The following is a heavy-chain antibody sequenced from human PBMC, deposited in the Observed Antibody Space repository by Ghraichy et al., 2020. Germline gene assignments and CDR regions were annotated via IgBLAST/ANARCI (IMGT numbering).Heavy chain of an antibody. CDR3: AKDPSSSWYATSYGMDV. CDR1: GFTFSSFA. J-gene: IGHJ6*02. V-gene: IGHV3-30*18. Sequence: LSLTCAASGFTFSSFAMHWVRQAPGKGLEWVTIISYDGSSKYYVDSVKGRFTISRYNSKNTLYLQMNSLRAEDTAVYFCAKDPSSSWYATSYGMDVWGQGTTVTVSS. CDR2: ISYDGSSK. D-gene: IGHD6-13*01.